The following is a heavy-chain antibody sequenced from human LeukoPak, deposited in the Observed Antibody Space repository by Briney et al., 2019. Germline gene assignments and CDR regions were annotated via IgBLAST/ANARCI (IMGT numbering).Heavy chain of an antibody. CDR2: IYNTGST. CDR1: GGSISSKNW. CDR3: ARDTWGRGRLDAFDI. V-gene: IGHV4-4*02. D-gene: IGHD3-10*01. Sequence: PSGTLSLTCAVSGGSISSKNWWIWVRQPPEKGLEWIGEIYNTGSTNYNPSLKSRVTMSVDKSKNQFSLKLSSVTAADTAIYYCARDTWGRGRLDAFDIWGQGTMVTVSS. J-gene: IGHJ3*02.